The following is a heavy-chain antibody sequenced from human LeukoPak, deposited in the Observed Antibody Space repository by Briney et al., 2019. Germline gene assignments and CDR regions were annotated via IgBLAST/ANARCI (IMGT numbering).Heavy chain of an antibody. D-gene: IGHD6-19*01. J-gene: IGHJ4*02. CDR3: TRAVAGHPD. CDR2: INHSGYT. V-gene: IGHV4-34*01. Sequence: PSETLSLTCAVSGVPFSNYYWSWVRQSPTKGLEWIGEINHSGYTNYNPSLKSRVTISIDTSKDQFSLMLTSVTAADTAVYYCTRAVAGHPDRGQGTLVTVSS. CDR1: GVPFSNYY.